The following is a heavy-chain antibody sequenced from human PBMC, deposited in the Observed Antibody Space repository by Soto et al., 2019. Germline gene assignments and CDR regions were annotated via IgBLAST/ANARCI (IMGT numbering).Heavy chain of an antibody. Sequence: ASVKFSCKASGYTFTSYGISWVRQAPGQVLESMVWISAYNGNTNYXXKLQGRVXXTTDTSTSTAXMELRXLRCDDTAVYYCARRYGSGDCDYWAQGTLVTVSS. D-gene: IGHD3-16*01. CDR1: GYTFTSYG. CDR2: ISAYNGNT. J-gene: IGHJ4*02. CDR3: ARRYGSGDCDY. V-gene: IGHV1-18*01.